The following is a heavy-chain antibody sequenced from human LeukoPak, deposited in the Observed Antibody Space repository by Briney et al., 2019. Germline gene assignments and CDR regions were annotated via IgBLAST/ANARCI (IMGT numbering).Heavy chain of an antibody. J-gene: IGHJ4*02. Sequence: SETLSLTCTVSGVSISTSRYYWGWIRQPPGKGLEWIGNIYYTGPTYYNASLESRVTISLDTSKNQFSLELSSVTAADTAVYYCARVLDYYGSGTRDFDYWGQGTLVTVSS. CDR3: ARVLDYYGSGTRDFDY. D-gene: IGHD3-10*01. CDR1: GVSISTSRYY. V-gene: IGHV4-39*07. CDR2: IYYTGPT.